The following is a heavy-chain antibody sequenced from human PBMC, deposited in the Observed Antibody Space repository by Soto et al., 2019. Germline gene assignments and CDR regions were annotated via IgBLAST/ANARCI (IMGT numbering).Heavy chain of an antibody. CDR1: GFTLSDFS. D-gene: IGHD4-17*01. V-gene: IGHV3-64D*06. Sequence: GGSLRLSCAASGFTLSDFSMHWVRQAAGKGLEFVSAISHKGGSTYYADSVKGRFTISRDNSKNTLYLQMSSLRVEDTAVYYCVKYLHSDYAARYYFAYWGQGTPVTVSS. CDR3: VKYLHSDYAARYYFAY. CDR2: ISHKGGST. J-gene: IGHJ4*02.